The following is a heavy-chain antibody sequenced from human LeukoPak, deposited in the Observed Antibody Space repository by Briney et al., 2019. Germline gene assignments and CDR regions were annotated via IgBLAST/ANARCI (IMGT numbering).Heavy chain of an antibody. CDR2: IIPIFGTA. J-gene: IGHJ4*02. D-gene: IGHD6-19*01. CDR3: AVSIAVAGLFDY. V-gene: IGHV1-69*13. Sequence: SVNVSCTASGGTFSSYAISWVRQAPGQGLEWMGGIIPIFGTANYAQKFQGRVTITADESTSTAYMELSSLRSEDTAVYYCAVSIAVAGLFDYWGQGTLVTVSS. CDR1: GGTFSSYA.